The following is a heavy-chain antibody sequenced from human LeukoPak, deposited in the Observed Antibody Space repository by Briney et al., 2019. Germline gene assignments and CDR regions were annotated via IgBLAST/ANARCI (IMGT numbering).Heavy chain of an antibody. CDR1: GFTFSSYG. J-gene: IGHJ4*02. Sequence: PGGSLRLSCAASGFTFSSYGMHWVRQAPGKGLEWVAVISYDGSNKYYADSVKGRFTISRDNSKNTLYLQMNSLRAEDTAVYYCAKSQGFYGSGYYFDYWGQGTLVTVSS. D-gene: IGHD3-10*01. V-gene: IGHV3-30*18. CDR2: ISYDGSNK. CDR3: AKSQGFYGSGYYFDY.